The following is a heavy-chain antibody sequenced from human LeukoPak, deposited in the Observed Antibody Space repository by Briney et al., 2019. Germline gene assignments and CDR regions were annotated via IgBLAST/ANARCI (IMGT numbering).Heavy chain of an antibody. Sequence: ASVKVSCKASGGTFSSYAISWVRQAPGQGLERMGRIIPILGIANYARKFQGRVTITADKSTSTAYMELSSLRSEDTAVYYCARVGGPLDYWGQGTLVTVSS. CDR1: GGTFSSYA. CDR3: ARVGGPLDY. CDR2: IIPILGIA. J-gene: IGHJ4*02. D-gene: IGHD4-23*01. V-gene: IGHV1-69*04.